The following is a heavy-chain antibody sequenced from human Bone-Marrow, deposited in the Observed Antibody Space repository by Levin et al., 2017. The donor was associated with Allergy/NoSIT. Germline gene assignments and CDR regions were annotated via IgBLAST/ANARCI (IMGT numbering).Heavy chain of an antibody. CDR1: GFSFSNYA. J-gene: IGHJ4*02. V-gene: IGHV3-30*18. Sequence: LSLTCAASGFSFSNYAMHWVRQAPGKGLEWVAVISYDGSNKYYADSVKGRFTISRDNSKNTLYLQMNSLRAEDTAVYYCAKDQGYSSTWRGSFDYWGQGTLVTVSS. D-gene: IGHD6-13*01. CDR3: AKDQGYSSTWRGSFDY. CDR2: ISYDGSNK.